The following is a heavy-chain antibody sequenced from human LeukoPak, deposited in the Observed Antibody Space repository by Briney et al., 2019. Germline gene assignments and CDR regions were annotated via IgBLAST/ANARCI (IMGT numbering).Heavy chain of an antibody. CDR1: GFTFDDYA. CDR2: ISWDGGST. D-gene: IGHD2-2*01. J-gene: IGHJ4*02. CDR3: ARPRGCGSSRCNNFDY. Sequence: GGSLRLSCAASGFTFDDYAMHWVRQAPGKGLEWVSLISWDGGSTYYADSVNGRFTISRDNSKNSLYLQMNSLRAEDTAVYYCARPRGCGSSRCNNFDYWGQGTLVTVSS. V-gene: IGHV3-43D*03.